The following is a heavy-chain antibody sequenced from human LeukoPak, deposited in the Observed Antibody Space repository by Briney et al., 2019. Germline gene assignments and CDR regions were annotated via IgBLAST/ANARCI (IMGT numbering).Heavy chain of an antibody. Sequence: PSETLSLTCTVSGGSISSYYWSWLRQPPGKGLEGIGYIYYSGSSNYNPSLQSRVTISVDTSKNQFSMKLSSVTAADTAVYYCARHRSYYDFWSGYSYYYYYYMDVWGKGTTVTVSS. J-gene: IGHJ6*03. CDR2: IYYSGSS. CDR3: ARHRSYYDFWSGYSYYYYYYMDV. D-gene: IGHD3-3*01. CDR1: GGSISSYY. V-gene: IGHV4-59*08.